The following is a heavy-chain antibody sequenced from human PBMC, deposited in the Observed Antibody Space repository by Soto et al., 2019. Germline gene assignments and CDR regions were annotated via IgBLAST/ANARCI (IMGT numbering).Heavy chain of an antibody. V-gene: IGHV1-58*02. CDR1: GFTFISSA. D-gene: IGHD2-15*01. Sequence: SVKVSCKASGFTFISSAMQWVRQARGERLEWIGWIVVGSGNTNYAQKFHERVTITRGMSTTTAYMELSSLKSEDTAVYYCAAEATYCSGGSCYRPPTFDHWG. CDR3: AAEATYCSGGSCYRPPTFDH. CDR2: IVVGSGNT. J-gene: IGHJ4*01.